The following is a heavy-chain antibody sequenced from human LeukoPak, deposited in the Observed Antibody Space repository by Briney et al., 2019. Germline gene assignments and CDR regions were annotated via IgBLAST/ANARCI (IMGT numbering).Heavy chain of an antibody. V-gene: IGHV3-7*01. CDR3: ARGYGDLY. D-gene: IGHD4-17*01. CDR1: GFTFSYYW. Sequence: TGGSLRLSCAASGFTFSYYWMSWVRQAPGKGLEWVANIKQDGSDKYYVDSVKGRFTISRDNAKNSLYLQMNGLRAEDTAVYYCARGYGDLYWGQGTLATVSS. CDR2: IKQDGSDK. J-gene: IGHJ4*02.